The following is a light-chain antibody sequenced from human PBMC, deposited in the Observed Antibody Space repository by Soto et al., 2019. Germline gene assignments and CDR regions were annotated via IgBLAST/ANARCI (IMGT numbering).Light chain of an antibody. CDR2: KAS. J-gene: IGKJ4*01. V-gene: IGKV1-5*03. CDR3: QQYNSYPRT. Sequence: DIQMTQSPSTLSASVGDRVTITCRASQSISSWLAWYQQKPGKAPNLLIYKASSLESGVPSRFSGSGYGTEFTLTISSLQPDDFATYYCQQYNSYPRTFGGGTKVEIK. CDR1: QSISSW.